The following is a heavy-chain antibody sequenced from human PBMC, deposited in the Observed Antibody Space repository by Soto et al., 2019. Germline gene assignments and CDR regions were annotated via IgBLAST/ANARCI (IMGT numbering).Heavy chain of an antibody. J-gene: IGHJ5*02. D-gene: IGHD3-16*02. V-gene: IGHV3-23*01. CDR2: ISSRGDIT. CDR3: AKDPNLNLSPTPGFS. CDR1: GFTFSSYT. Sequence: PGGSLRLSCAASGFTFSSYTMIWVRQAPGKGLEWVSTISSRGDITYYADSVKGRFTISRDNSKNTVCLQMNSLRAEDTAVYYCAKDPNLNLSPTPGFSWGQGTLVTVSS.